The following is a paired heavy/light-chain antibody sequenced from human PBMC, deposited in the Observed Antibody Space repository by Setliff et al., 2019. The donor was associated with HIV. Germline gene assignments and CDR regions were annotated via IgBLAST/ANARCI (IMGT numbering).Heavy chain of an antibody. CDR2: IYYSGST. CDR3: ARQRGRWLQWGGSYFDY. CDR1: GGSISSSSYY. J-gene: IGHJ4*02. V-gene: IGHV4-39*01. Sequence: QLQLQESGPGLVKPSETLSLTCTVSGGSISSSSYYWGWIRQPPGKGLEWIGSIYYSGSTYYNPSLKSRVTISVDTSKNQFSLKLNSVTAADTAVYYCARQRGRWLQWGGSYFDYWGQGTLVTVSS. D-gene: IGHD3-16*01.
Light chain of an antibody. V-gene: IGLV2-8*01. CDR1: SSDVGGYNY. Sequence: QSALTQPPSASGSPGQSVTISCTGTSSDVGGYNYVSWYQHHPGKAPKLMMYEVSKRPSGVPDRFSGSKSGNTASLTVSGLQAEDEADYYCSSYAGSNNLVFGGGTRLTVL. CDR2: EVS. J-gene: IGLJ2*01. CDR3: SSYAGSNNLV.